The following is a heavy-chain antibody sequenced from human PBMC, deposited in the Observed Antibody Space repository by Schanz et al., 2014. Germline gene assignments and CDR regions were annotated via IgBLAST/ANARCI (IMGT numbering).Heavy chain of an antibody. CDR2: IRNKGDGGTT. D-gene: IGHD2-21*02. J-gene: IGHJ5*02. V-gene: IGHV3-49*04. CDR1: GLLFSYYY. Sequence: EVQLVESGGGLVRPGGSLRLSCAASGLLFSYYYMSGVRQAPGKGLEWVRFIRNKGDGGTTAETTSVKGGFTISGHDSTTIIHLVMKSLKTEDTAVCKCSRLSSEMLKFDDCEVSRFDTWGQGTLVTVSS. CDR3: SRLSSEMLKFDDCEVSRFDT.